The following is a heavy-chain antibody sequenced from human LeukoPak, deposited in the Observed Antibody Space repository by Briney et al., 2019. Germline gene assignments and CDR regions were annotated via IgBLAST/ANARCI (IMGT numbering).Heavy chain of an antibody. V-gene: IGHV4-59*01. CDR2: IYYTGTT. CDR3: AGAPNQYYFDY. J-gene: IGHJ4*02. CDR1: SGSITSYY. D-gene: IGHD1-14*01. Sequence: PSETLSLTCTASSGSITSYYWSWIRQPPGKGLEYIGHIYYTGTTDYNPSLKSRVTMSVDTSKSQFSLRLISVTASDTAVYFCAGAPNQYYFDYWGQGTLVAVSS.